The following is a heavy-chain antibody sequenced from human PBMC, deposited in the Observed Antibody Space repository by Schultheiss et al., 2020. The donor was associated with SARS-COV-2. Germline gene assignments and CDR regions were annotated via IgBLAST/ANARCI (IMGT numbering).Heavy chain of an antibody. D-gene: IGHD6-6*01. Sequence: SETLSLTCAVYGGSFSGYYWSWIRQPPGKGLEWIGYIYYSGSTSYNPSLKSRVTISVDTSKNQFSLKLSSVTAADTAVYYCAREERDGSSPQFYYYYGMDVWGQGTTVTVSS. CDR1: GGSFSGYY. V-gene: IGHV4-59*01. CDR2: IYYSGST. J-gene: IGHJ6*02. CDR3: AREERDGSSPQFYYYYGMDV.